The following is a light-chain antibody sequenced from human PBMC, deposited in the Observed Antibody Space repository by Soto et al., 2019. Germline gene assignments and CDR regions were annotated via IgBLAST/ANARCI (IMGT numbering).Light chain of an antibody. J-gene: IGLJ3*02. CDR1: YIGSKS. Sequence: SYELTQPPSVSVAPGTTARITCGGNYIGSKSVDWYQQKPGQAPVLVIYYDSDRPSGIPERFSGSSSGNTATLTISRVEAGDEADYYCQVWDSSSDHWVFGGGTKVTVL. V-gene: IGLV3-21*04. CDR3: QVWDSSSDHWV. CDR2: YDS.